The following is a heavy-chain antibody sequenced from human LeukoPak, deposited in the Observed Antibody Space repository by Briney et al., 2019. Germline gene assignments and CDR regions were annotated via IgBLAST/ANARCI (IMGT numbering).Heavy chain of an antibody. J-gene: IGHJ4*02. Sequence: TGGSLRLSCAASGFTFSSYAMSWVRQAPGKGLEWVSAISGSSTYIYYTDSVKGRFTISRDNAKNSLYLQMNSLRADDAAVYYCAREPTSMGSDYWGQGTLVTVSS. CDR2: ISGSSTYI. D-gene: IGHD5-18*01. CDR3: AREPTSMGSDY. CDR1: GFTFSSYA. V-gene: IGHV3-21*01.